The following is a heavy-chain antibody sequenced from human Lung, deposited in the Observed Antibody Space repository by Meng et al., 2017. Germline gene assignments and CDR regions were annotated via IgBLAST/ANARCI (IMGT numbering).Heavy chain of an antibody. V-gene: IGHV6-1*01. CDR3: ARSQQWLDS. CDR2: RYYRSKLYN. D-gene: IGHD6-19*01. CDR1: GDSVSSNSAA. J-gene: IGHJ4*02. Sequence: VLLQQSGQGRVKLSRTLPLTCAISGDSVSSNSAAWNWIRQSPSRGLEWLGRRYYRSKLYNGYAVSVRSRITINPDTSKTQFSLQLNSVTPEDTAVYCCARSQQWLDSWGQGTLVTVSS.